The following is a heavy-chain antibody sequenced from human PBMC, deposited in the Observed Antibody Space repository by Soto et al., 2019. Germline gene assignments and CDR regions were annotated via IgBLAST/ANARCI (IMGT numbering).Heavy chain of an antibody. CDR1: GFTFDDYA. V-gene: IGHV3-9*01. D-gene: IGHD6-13*01. J-gene: IGHJ4*02. CDR2: ISWNSGSI. Sequence: GGSLRLSCAASGFTFDDYAMHWVRQAPGKGLEWVSGISWNSGSIGYADSVKGRFTISRDNAKNSLYLQMNSLRAEDTALYYCALTGYSSSWMYYYFDYWGQGTLVTVSS. CDR3: ALTGYSSSWMYYYFDY.